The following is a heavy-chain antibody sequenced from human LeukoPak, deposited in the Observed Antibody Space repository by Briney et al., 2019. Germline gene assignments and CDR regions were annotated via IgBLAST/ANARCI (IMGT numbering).Heavy chain of an antibody. CDR1: GYTFTGYY. D-gene: IGHD5-18*01. CDR2: INPNSGGT. Sequence: ASVKVSCKASGYTFTGYYMHWVRQAPGQVLEWMGWINPNSGGTNYAQKFQGRVTMTRDTSISTAYMELSRLRSDDTAVYYCARDTPNKRGYSYGFDYWGQGTLVTVSS. J-gene: IGHJ4*02. CDR3: ARDTPNKRGYSYGFDY. V-gene: IGHV1-2*02.